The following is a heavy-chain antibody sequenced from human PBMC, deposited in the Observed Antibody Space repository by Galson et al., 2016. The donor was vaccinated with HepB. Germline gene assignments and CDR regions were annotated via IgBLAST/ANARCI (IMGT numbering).Heavy chain of an antibody. Sequence: LRLSCAASRFSFSNYWMSWIRQAPGKGLEWVAVVSSDGNTHFYGDAVKGRFTISRDNSKNTLFLHMNGLRPDDTAVYYCAMYAKDHCILGDYGDHFDYWGQGSLVTVSS. CDR1: RFSFSNYW. CDR3: AMYAKDHCILGDYGDHFDY. J-gene: IGHJ4*02. D-gene: IGHD4-17*01. V-gene: IGHV3-30*03. CDR2: VSSDGNTH.